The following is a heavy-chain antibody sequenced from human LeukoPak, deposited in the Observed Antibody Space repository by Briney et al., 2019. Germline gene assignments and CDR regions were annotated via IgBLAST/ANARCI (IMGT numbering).Heavy chain of an antibody. CDR2: ISYDGSNK. J-gene: IGHJ2*01. CDR1: GFTFSSYG. V-gene: IGHV3-30*18. Sequence: GGSLRLSCAASGFTFSSYGMHCVRQGPGKGQEWVAVISYDGSNKYYADSVKGRFTISRDNSKNTLYLQMNSLRAEDTAVYYCAKASYDILTGSTNWYFDLWGRGTLVTVSS. D-gene: IGHD3-9*01. CDR3: AKASYDILTGSTNWYFDL.